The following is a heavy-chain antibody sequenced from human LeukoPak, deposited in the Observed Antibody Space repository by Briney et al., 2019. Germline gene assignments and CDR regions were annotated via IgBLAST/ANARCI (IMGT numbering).Heavy chain of an antibody. J-gene: IGHJ6*02. V-gene: IGHV1-69*04. CDR1: GGTFSSYA. D-gene: IGHD2-15*01. CDR3: ASTYCSGGSCYPPYGMDV. CDR2: IIPIFGIA. Sequence: SVKVSCKASGGTFSSYAISWVRQAPGQGLEWMGRIIPIFGIANYAQKFQGRVTITADKSTSTAYMELSSLRSEDTAVYYCASTYCSGGSCYPPYGMDVWAKGPRSPSP.